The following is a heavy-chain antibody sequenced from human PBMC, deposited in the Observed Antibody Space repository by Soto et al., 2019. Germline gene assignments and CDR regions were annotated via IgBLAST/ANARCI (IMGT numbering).Heavy chain of an antibody. CDR1: GYRFTTSW. J-gene: IGHJ6*02. CDR3: AKSGYSSHGMDV. Sequence: PGESLKISCQSSGYRFTTSWIGWVRQMPGKGLEWMGTIYPGDSDTRCSPSFQGQVTISADKSMGTAYLQWGSLRASDTAIYYCAKSGYSSHGMDVWGQGTTVTVSS. CDR2: IYPGDSDT. D-gene: IGHD3-22*01. V-gene: IGHV5-51*01.